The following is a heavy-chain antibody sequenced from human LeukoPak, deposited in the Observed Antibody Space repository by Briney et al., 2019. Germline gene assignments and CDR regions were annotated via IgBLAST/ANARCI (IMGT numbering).Heavy chain of an antibody. CDR3: ARDVHYYDSSGYYSPAALSEYFQH. CDR2: ISSSSSYI. J-gene: IGHJ1*01. CDR1: GFTFSSYS. D-gene: IGHD3-22*01. V-gene: IGHV3-21*01. Sequence: GGSLRLSCAASGFTFSSYSMNWVRQAPGKGLEWVSSISSSSSYIYYADSVKGRFTISRDNAKNSLYLQMNSLRAEDTAVYYCARDVHYYDSSGYYSPAALSEYFQHWGQGTLVTVSS.